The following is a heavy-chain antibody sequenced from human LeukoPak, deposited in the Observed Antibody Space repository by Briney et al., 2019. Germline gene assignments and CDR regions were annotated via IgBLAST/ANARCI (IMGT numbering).Heavy chain of an antibody. D-gene: IGHD4-17*01. CDR1: GFTFSSYA. V-gene: IGHV3-23*01. Sequence: GGSLRLSCAASGFTFSSYAMTWVRQAPGQGLEWVSALSGSGASTYYADSVKGRFTISRDNSKNTLYLQMNSLRAEDTAVYYCAKDLHVRSSSTVTTGGIDSWGQGTLVTVSS. CDR2: LSGSGAST. CDR3: AKDLHVRSSSTVTTGGIDS. J-gene: IGHJ4*02.